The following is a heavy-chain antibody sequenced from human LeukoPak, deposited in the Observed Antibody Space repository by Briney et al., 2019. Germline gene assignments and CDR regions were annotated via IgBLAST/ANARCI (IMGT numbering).Heavy chain of an antibody. D-gene: IGHD6-19*01. Sequence: SETLSLTCTVSGGSISSYYWSWIRQPAGKGLEWIGRIYTSGSTNYNPSLKSRVTMSVDTSKSQFSLKLSSVTAADTAVYYCAGTGSGWWYFDYWGQGTLVTVSS. CDR1: GGSISSYY. CDR2: IYTSGST. J-gene: IGHJ4*02. V-gene: IGHV4-4*07. CDR3: AGTGSGWWYFDY.